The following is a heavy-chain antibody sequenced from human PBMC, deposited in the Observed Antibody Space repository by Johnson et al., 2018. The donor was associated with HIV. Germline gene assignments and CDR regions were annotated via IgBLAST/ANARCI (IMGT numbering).Heavy chain of an antibody. D-gene: IGHD3-3*01. CDR2: ISYDGSNK. CDR1: GFTFSSYT. J-gene: IGHJ3*02. Sequence: QVQLVESGGGLVQPGGSLRVSCAASGFTFSSYTMHWVRQAPGKGLEWVAVISYDGSNKYYADSVKGRFTISRDNSKNTLYLQMNSLRAEDTAVYYCTTDPWWNGYHAFDIWGQGTMVTVSS. CDR3: TTDPWWNGYHAFDI. V-gene: IGHV3-30*14.